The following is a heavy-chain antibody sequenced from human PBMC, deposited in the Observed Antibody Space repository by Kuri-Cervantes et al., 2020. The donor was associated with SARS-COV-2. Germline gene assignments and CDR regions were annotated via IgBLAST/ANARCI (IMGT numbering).Heavy chain of an antibody. Sequence: GESLKISCAASGFTFSSYAMHWVRQAPGKGLEWVVVISYDGSNKYYADSVKGRFTISRDNSKNTLYLQMNSLRAEDTAVYYCARVVFDTAMVYFDYWGQGTLVTVSS. D-gene: IGHD5-18*01. V-gene: IGHV3-30-3*01. CDR2: ISYDGSNK. J-gene: IGHJ4*02. CDR1: GFTFSSYA. CDR3: ARVVFDTAMVYFDY.